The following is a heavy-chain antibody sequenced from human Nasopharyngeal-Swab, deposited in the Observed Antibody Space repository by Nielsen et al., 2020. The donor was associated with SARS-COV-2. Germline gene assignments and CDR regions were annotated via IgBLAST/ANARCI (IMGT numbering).Heavy chain of an antibody. CDR3: ATTGFDAFDI. J-gene: IGHJ3*02. V-gene: IGHV3-9*01. CDR2: ISWNSGSI. D-gene: IGHD1-1*01. Sequence: SLKISCAASGFTFDDYAMHWVRQAPGKGPEWVSGISWNSGSIGYANSVKGRFTISRDNAKNSLYLQMNSLRAEDTALYYCATTGFDAFDIWGQGTMVTVSS. CDR1: GFTFDDYA.